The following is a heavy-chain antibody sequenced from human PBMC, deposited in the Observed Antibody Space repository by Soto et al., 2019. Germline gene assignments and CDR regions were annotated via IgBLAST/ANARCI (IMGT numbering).Heavy chain of an antibody. CDR3: ARSNTYYYDSAGGPVGYFDY. D-gene: IGHD3-22*01. CDR1: GGTFSSCA. Sequence: SVKVSCKASGGTFSSCAISWVRQAPGQGLEWMGGIIPIFGTANYAQKFQGRVTITADESTSTAYMELSSLRSEDTAVYYCARSNTYYYDSAGGPVGYFDYWGQGTLVTVSS. J-gene: IGHJ4*02. CDR2: IIPIFGTA. V-gene: IGHV1-69*13.